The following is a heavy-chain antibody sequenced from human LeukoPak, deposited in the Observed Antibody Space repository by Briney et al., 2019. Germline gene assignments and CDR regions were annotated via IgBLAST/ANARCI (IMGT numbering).Heavy chain of an antibody. V-gene: IGHV3-21*01. Sequence: GGSLGLSCAASGFTFSSYSMNWVRQAPGKGLEWVSSISSSSYIYYADSVKGRFTISRDNAKNSLYLQMNSLRAEDTAVYYCARDLHCTNGVCSESVWFDPWGQGTLVTVSS. CDR1: GFTFSSYS. D-gene: IGHD2-8*01. J-gene: IGHJ5*02. CDR3: ARDLHCTNGVCSESVWFDP. CDR2: ISSSSYI.